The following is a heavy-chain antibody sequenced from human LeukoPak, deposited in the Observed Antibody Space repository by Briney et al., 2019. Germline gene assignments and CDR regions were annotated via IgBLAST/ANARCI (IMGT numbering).Heavy chain of an antibody. Sequence: QPGGSLRLSCAASGFTFSSYAMSWVRQAPGKGLEWVSGISLDGATTYYAGSVEGRFTISRDNSKNTLYLQMNSLGAEDTAVYYCARVYYYDSSGFVTPYFDYWGQGTLVTVSS. CDR2: ISLDGATT. J-gene: IGHJ4*02. CDR1: GFTFSSYA. D-gene: IGHD3-22*01. V-gene: IGHV3-23*01. CDR3: ARVYYYDSSGFVTPYFDY.